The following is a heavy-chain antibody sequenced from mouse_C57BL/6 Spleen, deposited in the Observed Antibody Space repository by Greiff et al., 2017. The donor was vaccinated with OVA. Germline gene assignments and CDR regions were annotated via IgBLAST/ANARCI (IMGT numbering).Heavy chain of an antibody. V-gene: IGHV1-55*01. D-gene: IGHD2-3*01. CDR3: ARRLYDSSSHWYFDV. CDR2: IYPGSGST. J-gene: IGHJ1*03. Sequence: QVQLQQPGAELVKPGASVKMSCKASGYTFTSYWITWVKQRPGQGLEWIGDIYPGSGSTNYNEKFKSKATLTVDTSSSTAYMQLSSLTSEDSAVYYCARRLYDSSSHWYFDVWGTGTTVTVSS. CDR1: GYTFTSYW.